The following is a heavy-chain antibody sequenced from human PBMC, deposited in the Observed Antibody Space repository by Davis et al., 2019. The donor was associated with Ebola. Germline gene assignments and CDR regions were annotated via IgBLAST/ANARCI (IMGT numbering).Heavy chain of an antibody. CDR1: GFTFSSYA. CDR3: ARGKAYYYYGMDV. Sequence: GESLKISCAASGFTFSSYAMHWVRQAPGKGLEYVSAISSNGGSTYYANSVKGRFTISRDNSKNTLYLQMGSLRAEDMAVYYCARGKAYYYYGMDVWGLGTTVTVSS. V-gene: IGHV3-64*01. J-gene: IGHJ6*02. CDR2: ISSNGGST.